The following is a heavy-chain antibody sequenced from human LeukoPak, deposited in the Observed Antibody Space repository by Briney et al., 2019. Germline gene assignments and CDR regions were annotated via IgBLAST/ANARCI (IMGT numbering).Heavy chain of an antibody. CDR1: GYSSTSYW. J-gene: IGHJ5*02. Sequence: GESLKTPCKGSGYSSTSYWIGWVRQMPGKGLEWMGIIYPGDSDTRYSPSFQGHVTISADYSITTAYLQWSLLKASNTVMYYCARQSRLGESENNWFDPWGQGTLVTVSS. D-gene: IGHD3-16*01. V-gene: IGHV5-51*01. CDR3: ARQSRLGESENNWFDP. CDR2: IYPGDSDT.